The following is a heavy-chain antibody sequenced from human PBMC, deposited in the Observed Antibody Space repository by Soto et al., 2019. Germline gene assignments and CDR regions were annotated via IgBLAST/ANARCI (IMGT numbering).Heavy chain of an antibody. D-gene: IGHD3-10*01. CDR2: IYYSGST. CDR1: GGSISSGGYY. Sequence: QVQLQESGPGRVTPSQTLSLTCTVSGGSISSGGYYWSWIRQHPGTALEWIWYIYYSGSTYYNTSLRRRVNISLDTTKNQFSLKLRSVTAADTAVYYCARDRNGITRVRGVPQKYGMDVCGQGTTVTVSS. CDR3: ARDRNGITRVRGVPQKYGMDV. V-gene: IGHV4-31*03. J-gene: IGHJ6*02.